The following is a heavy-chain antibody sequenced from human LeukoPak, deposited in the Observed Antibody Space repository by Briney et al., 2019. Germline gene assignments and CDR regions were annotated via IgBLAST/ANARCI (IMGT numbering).Heavy chain of an antibody. CDR3: AKTATRWQNDAFDI. J-gene: IGHJ3*02. D-gene: IGHD6-25*01. V-gene: IGHV3-30*18. CDR1: GFTFSSYG. Sequence: PGGSLRLSCAASGFTFSSYGMHWVRQAPGKGLEWVAVISYDGSNEYYADSVKGRFTISRDNSKNTLYLQMNSLRAEDTAVYYCAKTATRWQNDAFDIWGQGTMVTVSS. CDR2: ISYDGSNE.